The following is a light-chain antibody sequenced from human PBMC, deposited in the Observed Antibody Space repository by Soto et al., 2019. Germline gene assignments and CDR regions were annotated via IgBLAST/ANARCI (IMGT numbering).Light chain of an antibody. J-gene: IGKJ1*01. V-gene: IGKV1-5*03. CDR3: QQSYSNPRT. Sequence: DIPMTQSPATLSGSVGDRVTITCGAGQTISSCFAWYQQKPGKAPKLLIYSASTLKSGVPSSFRGSGSGTEFTLTISSLQADDVETYYCQQSYSNPRTFGQGTKVDIK. CDR2: SAS. CDR1: QTISSC.